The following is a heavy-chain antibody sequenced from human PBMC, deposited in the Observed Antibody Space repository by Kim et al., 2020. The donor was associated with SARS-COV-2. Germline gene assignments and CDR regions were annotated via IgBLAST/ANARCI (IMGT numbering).Heavy chain of an antibody. CDR3: ARATPGIQLWLPDV. V-gene: IGHV3-21*01. D-gene: IGHD5-18*01. J-gene: IGHJ6*03. Sequence: ADSVKGRCTTSRENAKNSLYLQMNSLRAEDTAVYYCARATPGIQLWLPDVWGKGTTVTVS.